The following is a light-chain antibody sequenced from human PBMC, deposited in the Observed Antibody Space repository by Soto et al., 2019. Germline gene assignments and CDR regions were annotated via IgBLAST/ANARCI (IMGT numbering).Light chain of an antibody. V-gene: IGKV1-27*01. J-gene: IGKJ1*01. CDR1: QDISNY. CDR2: AAS. CDR3: QKYNSPPWT. Sequence: DIQLTQSPSSLSASVGDRVTITCRASQDISNYLAWYQQKPGKVPNLLMYAASALRSGVTSRFSGSGSGKDFHLTISSLQPEDVATYYCQKYNSPPWTFGQGTKVE.